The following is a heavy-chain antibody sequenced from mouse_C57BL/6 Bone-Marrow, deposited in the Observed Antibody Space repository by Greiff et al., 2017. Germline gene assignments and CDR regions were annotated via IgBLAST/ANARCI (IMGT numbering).Heavy chain of an antibody. V-gene: IGHV14-4*01. Sequence: EVKLVESGAELVRPGASVKLSCTASGFNIKDDYMHWVKQRPEQGLEWIGWIDPENGDTEYASKFQGKATITADTSSNTAYLQLSRLTSEDTAVYYCTTYSNYVWFAYWGQGTLVTVSA. D-gene: IGHD2-5*01. CDR1: GFNIKDDY. CDR2: IDPENGDT. J-gene: IGHJ3*01. CDR3: TTYSNYVWFAY.